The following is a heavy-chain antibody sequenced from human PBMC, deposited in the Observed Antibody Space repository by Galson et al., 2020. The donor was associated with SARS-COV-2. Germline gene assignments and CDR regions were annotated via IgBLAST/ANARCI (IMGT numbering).Heavy chain of an antibody. V-gene: IGHV3-23*01. D-gene: IGHD3-10*01. J-gene: IGHJ5*02. CDR3: AKEVRGVIIDNWFDP. CDR2: ISGSGGST. Sequence: GESLKISCAASGFTFSSYAMSWVRQAPGKGLEWVSAISGSGGSTYYADSVKGRFTISRDNSKNTLYLQMNSLRAEDTAVYYCAKEVRGVIIDNWFDPWGQGTLVTVSS. CDR1: GFTFSSYA.